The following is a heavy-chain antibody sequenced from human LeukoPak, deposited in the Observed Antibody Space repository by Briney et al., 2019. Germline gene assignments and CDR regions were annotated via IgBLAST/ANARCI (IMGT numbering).Heavy chain of an antibody. CDR2: ISSSSSTI. CDR3: ARDNGDSSSWYLDY. CDR1: GFTFSSYT. D-gene: IGHD6-13*01. Sequence: GGSLRLSCAASGFTFSSYTMNWVRQAPGKGLEWVSYISSSSSTIYYADSVKGRFTISRDNAKNSLYLQMNSLRAEDTAVYYCARDNGDSSSWYLDYWGQGTLVPVSS. V-gene: IGHV3-48*01. J-gene: IGHJ4*02.